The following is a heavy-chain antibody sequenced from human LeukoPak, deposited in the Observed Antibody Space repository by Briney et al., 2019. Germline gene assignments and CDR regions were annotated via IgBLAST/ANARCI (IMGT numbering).Heavy chain of an antibody. CDR2: INPNSGGT. J-gene: IGHJ4*02. V-gene: IGHV1-2*02. Sequence: GASVKVSCKASGYTFTGYYMHWVRQAPGQGLEWMGWINPNSGGTNYAQKFQGRVTMTRDTSISTAYMEPSRLRSDDTAVYYCACPLIAVAGTGYWGQGTLVTVSS. D-gene: IGHD6-19*01. CDR1: GYTFTGYY. CDR3: ACPLIAVAGTGY.